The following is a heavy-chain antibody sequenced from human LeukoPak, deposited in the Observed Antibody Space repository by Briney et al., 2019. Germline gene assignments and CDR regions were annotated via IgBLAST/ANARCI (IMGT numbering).Heavy chain of an antibody. CDR1: GFTFSTYW. Sequence: GGSLRLSCAASGFTFSTYWMTWVRQAPGKGLEWVANIKQDGSEKYYVDSVKGRFTISRGNAKNSRYLQMNSLRAEDTAVYYCARDSGATIDYWGPGTLVTVSS. D-gene: IGHD1-26*01. CDR2: IKQDGSEK. J-gene: IGHJ4*02. V-gene: IGHV3-7*01. CDR3: ARDSGATIDY.